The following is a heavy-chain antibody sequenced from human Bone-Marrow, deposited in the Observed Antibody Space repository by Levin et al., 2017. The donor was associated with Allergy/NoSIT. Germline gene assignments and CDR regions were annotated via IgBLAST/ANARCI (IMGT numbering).Heavy chain of an antibody. V-gene: IGHV1-3*01. CDR2: INAANGIT. CDR1: GYSFTSYA. Sequence: GASVKVSCKASGYSFTSYAMHWVRQAPGQRLEWMGWINAANGITKYSQKFQGRVTITRDTSASTAYMELSSLRSEDTAVYYCARGPHPGIAATGGDYWGQGTLVTVSS. D-gene: IGHD6-13*01. CDR3: ARGPHPGIAATGGDY. J-gene: IGHJ4*02.